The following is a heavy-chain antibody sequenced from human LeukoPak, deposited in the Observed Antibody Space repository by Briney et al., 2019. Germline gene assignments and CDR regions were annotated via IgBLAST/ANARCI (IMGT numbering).Heavy chain of an antibody. CDR3: ARGTPRRYFDL. Sequence: PGGSLRLSCAASGFTVSSNYLNWVRQSPGRGLEWISVLYSGSNTFFADSVKGRFTVSRDNSKNTVYLQMNSLKAEDTALYYCARGTPRRYFDLWGRGTPVTVSS. V-gene: IGHV3-53*01. CDR2: LYSGSNT. J-gene: IGHJ2*01. CDR1: GFTVSSNY.